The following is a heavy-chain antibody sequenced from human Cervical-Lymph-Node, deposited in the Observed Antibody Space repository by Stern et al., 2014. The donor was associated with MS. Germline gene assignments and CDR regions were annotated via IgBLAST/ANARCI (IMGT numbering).Heavy chain of an antibody. V-gene: IGHV2-70*01. J-gene: IGHJ6*02. CDR1: GFSLSSSGMC. CDR2: IDSDDDK. D-gene: IGHD4-17*01. Sequence: ESGPALVKPTQTLTLTCTFSGFSLSSSGMCVSWIRQPPGKALEWLALIDSDDDKYYSTSLQTRLAISKDPSKNQVVLTMTNMDPADTATYYCARIRTVTTESYYYYYGMDVWGQGTTVTVSS. CDR3: ARIRTVTTESYYYYYGMDV.